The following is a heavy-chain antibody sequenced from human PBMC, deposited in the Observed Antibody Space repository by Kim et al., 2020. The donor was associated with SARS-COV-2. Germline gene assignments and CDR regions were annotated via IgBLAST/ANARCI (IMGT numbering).Heavy chain of an antibody. V-gene: IGHV1-69*01. CDR3: ARGESRSWSHFDY. D-gene: IGHD6-13*01. J-gene: IGHJ4*02. Sequence: YAPKFQGRVTITADESTSTAYMELSSLRSEDTAVYYCARGESRSWSHFDYWGQGTLVTVSS.